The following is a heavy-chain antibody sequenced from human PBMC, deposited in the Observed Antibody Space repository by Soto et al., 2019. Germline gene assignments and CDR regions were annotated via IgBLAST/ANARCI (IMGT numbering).Heavy chain of an antibody. D-gene: IGHD3-10*01. V-gene: IGHV3-33*01. J-gene: IGHJ6*02. Sequence: VAVIWYDGSNKYYADSVKGRFTISRDNSKNTLYLQMNSLRAEDTAVYYCARDRGVRSYYYYGMDVWGQGTTVTVSS. CDR2: IWYDGSNK. CDR3: ARDRGVRSYYYYGMDV.